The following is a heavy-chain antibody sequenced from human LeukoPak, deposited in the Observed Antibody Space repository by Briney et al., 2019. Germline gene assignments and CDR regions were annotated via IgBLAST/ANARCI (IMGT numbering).Heavy chain of an antibody. J-gene: IGHJ4*02. D-gene: IGHD5/OR15-5a*01. V-gene: IGHV4-30-4*01. CDR1: GGSISSGDYY. Sequence: ASETLSLTCTVSGGSISSGDYYWSWIRQPPGKGLEWIGYIYYSGSTYYNPSLKSRVTISVDTSKNQFSLKLSSVTAADTAVYYCARDLYAPGSSSVGSFFDYWGQGTLVTVSS. CDR3: ARDLYAPGSSSVGSFFDY. CDR2: IYYSGST.